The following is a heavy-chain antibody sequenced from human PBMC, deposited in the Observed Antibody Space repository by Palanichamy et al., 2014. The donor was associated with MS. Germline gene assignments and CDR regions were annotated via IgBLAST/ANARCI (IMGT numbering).Heavy chain of an antibody. V-gene: IGHV4-4*07. CDR3: GRDMSTSVDF. CDR2: ISASGIT. J-gene: IGHJ4*02. CDR1: GGSISSYF. D-gene: IGHD3-16*01. Sequence: QVQLQESGPGLVKPSETLSLTCTVSGGSISSYFWSWIRRPAGKELEWIGRISASGITNYYPSLRSRVTMSLDTSKNHFSLKLSSVTAADTALYYCGRDMSTSVDFWGQGTLVTVSS.